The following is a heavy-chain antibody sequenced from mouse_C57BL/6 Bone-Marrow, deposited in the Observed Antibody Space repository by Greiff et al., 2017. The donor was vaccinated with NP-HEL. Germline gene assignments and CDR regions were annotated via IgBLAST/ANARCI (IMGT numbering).Heavy chain of an antibody. V-gene: IGHV1-22*01. J-gene: IGHJ3*01. Sequence: EVKLQESGPELVKPGASVKMSCKASGYTFTDYNMHWVKQSHGKSLEWIGYINPNNGGTSYNQKFKGKATLTVNKSSSTAYMELRSLTSEDSAVYYCASPITTVVATHWGQGTLVTVSA. D-gene: IGHD1-1*01. CDR2: INPNNGGT. CDR1: GYTFTDYN. CDR3: ASPITTVVATH.